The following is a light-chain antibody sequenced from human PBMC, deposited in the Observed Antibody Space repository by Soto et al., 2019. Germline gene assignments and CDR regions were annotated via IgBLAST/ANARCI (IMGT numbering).Light chain of an antibody. CDR3: QQSFT. V-gene: IGKV1-5*03. CDR1: QSISSW. Sequence: DIQMTQSPSTLSASVGDRVTITCRASQSISSWLAWYQQKPGKAPKLLIYKASTLESGVPSRFSGSGSGKEFTLTISSLPPNDFANYYCQQSFTFGPGTKVDIK. CDR2: KAS. J-gene: IGKJ3*01.